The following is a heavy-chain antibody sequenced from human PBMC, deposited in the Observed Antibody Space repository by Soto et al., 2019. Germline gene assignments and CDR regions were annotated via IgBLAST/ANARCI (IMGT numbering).Heavy chain of an antibody. J-gene: IGHJ4*02. CDR1: GFSFSSYA. Sequence: EVQLLESGGSLKQPGGSLRLSCAASGFSFSSYAMSWVHQAPGKGLEWVSSISAGGDSTYYADSVKGRFTITRDNSENTLYLQMNGLRAADTAVYYCAKDHGYAGGWHTPYYFDSWGQGTLVTVSS. D-gene: IGHD6-19*01. CDR3: AKDHGYAGGWHTPYYFDS. CDR2: ISAGGDST. V-gene: IGHV3-23*01.